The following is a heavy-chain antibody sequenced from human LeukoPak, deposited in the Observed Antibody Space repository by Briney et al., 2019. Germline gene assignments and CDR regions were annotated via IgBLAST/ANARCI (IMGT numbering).Heavy chain of an antibody. CDR1: GFTFSSYA. CDR3: AKGKGGIAARTPPIDY. D-gene: IGHD6-6*01. J-gene: IGHJ4*02. CDR2: ISGSGGST. V-gene: IGHV3-23*01. Sequence: GGSLRLSRAASGFTFSSYAMSWVRQAPGKGLEWVSAISGSGGSTYYADSVKGRFTISRDNSKNTLYLQMNSLRAEDTAVYYCAKGKGGIAARTPPIDYWGQGTLVTVSS.